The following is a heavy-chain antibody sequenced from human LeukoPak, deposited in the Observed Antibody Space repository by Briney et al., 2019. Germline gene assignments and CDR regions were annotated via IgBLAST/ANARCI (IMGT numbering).Heavy chain of an antibody. D-gene: IGHD3-9*01. CDR2: IRYDGSNK. CDR1: GFTFSSYG. J-gene: IGHJ4*02. Sequence: GGSLRLSCAASGFTFSSYGMHWVRQAPGKGLEWVAFIRYDGSNKYYADSVKGRFTISRDNSKNTLYLQMNSLRAEDTAVYYCAKDGPLFDWLSFSPTFDYWGQGTLVTVSS. CDR3: AKDGPLFDWLSFSPTFDY. V-gene: IGHV3-30*02.